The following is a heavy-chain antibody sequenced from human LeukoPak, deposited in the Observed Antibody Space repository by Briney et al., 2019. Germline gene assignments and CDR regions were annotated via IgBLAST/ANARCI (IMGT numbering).Heavy chain of an antibody. Sequence: RTSETLSLTCTGSGGSFIGLFWSWIRQPPGRGLEWIGYIYDSGNTKYNPSLNSRVTISVDTSKNQFSLNLTSVNIADTAVYYCARGALGHPRPGWFDPWGQGILVTVSS. CDR1: GGSFIGLF. V-gene: IGHV4-59*11. CDR2: IYDSGNT. J-gene: IGHJ5*02. D-gene: IGHD6-6*01. CDR3: ARGALGHPRPGWFDP.